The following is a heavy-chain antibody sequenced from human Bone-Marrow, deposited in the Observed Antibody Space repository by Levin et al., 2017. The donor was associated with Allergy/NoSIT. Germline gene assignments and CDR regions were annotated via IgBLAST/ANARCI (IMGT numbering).Heavy chain of an antibody. D-gene: IGHD4-17*01. CDR2: IRSDETYT. Sequence: QTGGSLRLSCAASGPPFSTYAFHWVRQAPGKGLEWVAIIRSDETYTDYTDSVRGRFTISRDNSKNILYLQMNSLRAEDSALYYCAREGLLTTTEIRDAFDIWGQGTMVTVSS. V-gene: IGHV3-30*02. CDR1: GPPFSTYA. J-gene: IGHJ3*02. CDR3: AREGLLTTTEIRDAFDI.